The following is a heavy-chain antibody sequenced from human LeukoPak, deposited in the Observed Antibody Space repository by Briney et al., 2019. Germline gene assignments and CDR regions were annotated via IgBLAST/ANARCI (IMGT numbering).Heavy chain of an antibody. CDR1: GGTFSSKR. V-gene: IGHV3-7*01. D-gene: IGHD6-13*01. CDR3: ARFEAAAGNFDY. CDR2: IKQDGSEK. Sequence: GGSLRLSCVVPGGTFSSKRMSWVRQAPGKGLEWVANIKQDGSEKYYVDSVKGRFTISRDNAKNSLYLQMNSLRAEDTAVYYCARFEAAAGNFDYWGQGTLVTVSS. J-gene: IGHJ4*02.